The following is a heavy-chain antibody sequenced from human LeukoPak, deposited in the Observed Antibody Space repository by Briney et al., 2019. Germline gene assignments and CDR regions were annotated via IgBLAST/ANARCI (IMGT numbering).Heavy chain of an antibody. CDR1: GYTFTGYY. J-gene: IGHJ4*02. V-gene: IGHV1-2*02. CDR3: ARTVAYSSGWYGYYFDY. CDR2: INPNSGGT. D-gene: IGHD6-19*01. Sequence: ASVKVSCKASGYTFTGYYMHWVRQAPGQGLEWMGWINPNSGGTNYAQKFQGRVTMTRDTSISTAYMELSRLRSDDTAVYYCARTVAYSSGWYGYYFDYWGQGTLVTVSS.